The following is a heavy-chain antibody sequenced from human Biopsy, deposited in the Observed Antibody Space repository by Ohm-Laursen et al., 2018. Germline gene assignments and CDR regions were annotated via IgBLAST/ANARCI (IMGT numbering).Heavy chain of an antibody. J-gene: IGHJ4*02. Sequence: GASVKVSCKVSGYTLTELSMHWVRQAPGKGLEWMGGFAPENGKTVYAQNFQARVSMTEDTSTDTAYMELRSQRSEDTAVYYCAADINVWNVNYWGQGTQVTVSS. CDR3: AADINVWNVNY. CDR2: FAPENGKT. D-gene: IGHD1-1*01. V-gene: IGHV1-24*01. CDR1: GYTLTELS.